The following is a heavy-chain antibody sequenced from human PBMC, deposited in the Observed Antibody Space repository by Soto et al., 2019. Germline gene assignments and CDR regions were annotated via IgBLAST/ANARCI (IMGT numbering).Heavy chain of an antibody. CDR2: IFSNDEK. J-gene: IGHJ4*02. CDR1: GFSLSNARMG. D-gene: IGHD5-18*01. V-gene: IGHV2-26*01. Sequence: SGPTLVNPTETLTLTCTVSGFSLSNARMGVSWIRQPPGKALEWLAHIFSNDEKSYSTSLKSRLTISKDTSKSQVVLTMTNMDPVDTATYYCARIKDTAMVIPFDYWGQGTLVTVSS. CDR3: ARIKDTAMVIPFDY.